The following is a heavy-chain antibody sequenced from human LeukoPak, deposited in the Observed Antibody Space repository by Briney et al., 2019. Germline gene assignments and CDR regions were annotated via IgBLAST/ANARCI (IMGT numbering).Heavy chain of an antibody. J-gene: IGHJ5*02. CDR1: GGSISSYY. Sequence: PSETLSLTCTVSGGSISSYYWSWIRQPPGKGLEWIGYIYYSGSTNYNPSLKSRVTISVDTSKNQFSLKLSSETAADTAVYYCARHTAMVHRIDPWGQGTLVTVSS. V-gene: IGHV4-59*08. CDR3: ARHTAMVHRIDP. CDR2: IYYSGST. D-gene: IGHD5-18*01.